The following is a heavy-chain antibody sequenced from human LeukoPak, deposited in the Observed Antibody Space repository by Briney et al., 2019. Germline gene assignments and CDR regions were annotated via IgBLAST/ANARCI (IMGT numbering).Heavy chain of an antibody. CDR3: ALPADGQLWSLDDAFDI. V-gene: IGHV1-69*05. J-gene: IGHJ3*02. D-gene: IGHD5-18*01. CDR2: IIPIFGTA. CDR1: GGTFSSYA. Sequence: SVKVSCKASGGTFSSYAISWVRQAPGQGLEWMGRIIPIFGTANYAQKFQGRVTITTDESTSTAYMELSSLRSEDTAVYYCALPADGQLWSLDDAFDIWGQGTMVTVSS.